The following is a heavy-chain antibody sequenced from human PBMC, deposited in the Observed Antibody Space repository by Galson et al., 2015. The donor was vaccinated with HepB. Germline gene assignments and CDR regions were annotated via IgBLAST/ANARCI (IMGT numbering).Heavy chain of an antibody. CDR1: GGSFSGYY. D-gene: IGHD6-13*01. Sequence: ETLSLTCAVYGGSFSGYYWSWIRQPPGKGLEWIGEINHSGSTNYNPSLKSRVTISVDTSKNQFSLKLSSVTAADTAVYYCARIHSSSWQTYYFDYWGQGTLVTVSS. CDR2: INHSGST. J-gene: IGHJ4*02. CDR3: ARIHSSSWQTYYFDY. V-gene: IGHV4-34*01.